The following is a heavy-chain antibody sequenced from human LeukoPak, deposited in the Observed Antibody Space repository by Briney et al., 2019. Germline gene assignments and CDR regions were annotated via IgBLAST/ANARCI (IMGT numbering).Heavy chain of an antibody. J-gene: IGHJ4*02. V-gene: IGHV4-39*01. Sequence: PSETLSLTCTVSGGSISSSSYSWGWIRQPPGKGLEWIGSIYYSGSTYYNPSLKSRVTISVDTSKNQSSLKLSSVTAADTAVYYCAGTSVAGLIDYWGQGTLVTVSS. D-gene: IGHD6-19*01. CDR1: GGSISSSSYS. CDR3: AGTSVAGLIDY. CDR2: IYYSGST.